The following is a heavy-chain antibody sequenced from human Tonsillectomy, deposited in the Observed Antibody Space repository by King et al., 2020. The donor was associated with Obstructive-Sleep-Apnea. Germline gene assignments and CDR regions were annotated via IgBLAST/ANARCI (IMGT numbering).Heavy chain of an antibody. J-gene: IGHJ5*02. CDR3: ARGPFWSGYYTNTGWFDP. CDR2: INHSGST. V-gene: IGHV4-34*01. CDR1: GGSFSGYY. Sequence: VQLQQWGAGLLKPSETLSLTCGVYGGSFSGYYWSWIRQPPGKGLEWIGEINHSGSTNYNPSLKSRVTISVDTSKNQFSLKLSSVTAADTAVYYCARGPFWSGYYTNTGWFDPWGQGTLVTVSS. D-gene: IGHD3-3*01.